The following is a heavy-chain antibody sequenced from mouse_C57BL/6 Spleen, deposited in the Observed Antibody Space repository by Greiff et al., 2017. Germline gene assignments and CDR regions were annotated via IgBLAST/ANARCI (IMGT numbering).Heavy chain of an antibody. V-gene: IGHV1-52*01. D-gene: IGHD2-4*01. CDR3: ARASYDYGYYFDY. J-gene: IGHJ2*01. Sequence: VQLQQPGAELVRPGSSVKLSCKASGYTFTSYWMHWVKQRPIQGLEWIGNIDPSDSETHYNQKFKDKATLTVDKSSSTAYMQLSSLTSEDSAVYYGARASYDYGYYFDYWGQGTTLTVSS. CDR2: IDPSDSET. CDR1: GYTFTSYW.